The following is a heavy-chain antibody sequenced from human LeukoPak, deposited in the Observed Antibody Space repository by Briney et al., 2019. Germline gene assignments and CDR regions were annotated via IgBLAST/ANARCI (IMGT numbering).Heavy chain of an antibody. CDR2: ISGSGGST. CDR3: AKGGPPYGDYVYFDY. J-gene: IGHJ4*02. Sequence: GGSLRFSCAASGFTFNTYAMTWVRQAPGKGLEWVSGISGSGGSTYYADSVKGRFTTSRDNSKSTLYLQMNSLRAEDTALYYCAKGGPPYGDYVYFDYWGQGTLVTVSS. D-gene: IGHD4-17*01. CDR1: GFTFNTYA. V-gene: IGHV3-23*01.